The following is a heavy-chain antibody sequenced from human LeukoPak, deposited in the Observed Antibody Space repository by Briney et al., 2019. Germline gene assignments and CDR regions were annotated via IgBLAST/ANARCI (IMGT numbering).Heavy chain of an antibody. V-gene: IGHV3-21*01. D-gene: IGHD1-26*01. CDR2: LSSSSSYI. CDR1: GFTFSSYS. Sequence: GGSLRLSCAASGFTFSSYSMNWVRQAPGKGLEWVSSLSSSSSYIYYADSVRGRFTISRDNAKNSLYLQMNSLRAEDTAVYYCARVGIRWEPLSYFDYWGQGTLVTVSS. J-gene: IGHJ4*02. CDR3: ARVGIRWEPLSYFDY.